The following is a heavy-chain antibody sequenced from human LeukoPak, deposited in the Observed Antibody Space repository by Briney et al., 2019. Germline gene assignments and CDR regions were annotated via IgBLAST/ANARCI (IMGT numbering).Heavy chain of an antibody. CDR3: ARTAADSFHC. J-gene: IGHJ4*02. Sequence: SETLSLTRAVSGGSISSRTSYWGWIRQPPGKGLEWIGSIYYSGSAYYNPSLKSRVTISVDTSKNQYSLRLSSVTAADTAVYYCARTAADSFHCWGQGPVVSVSS. CDR2: IYYSGSA. CDR1: GGSISSRTSY. V-gene: IGHV4-39*01. D-gene: IGHD6-13*01.